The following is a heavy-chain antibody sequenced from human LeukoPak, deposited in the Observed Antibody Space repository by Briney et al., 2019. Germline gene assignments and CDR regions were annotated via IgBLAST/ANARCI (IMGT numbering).Heavy chain of an antibody. D-gene: IGHD3-22*01. J-gene: IGHJ4*02. V-gene: IGHV4-59*01. Sequence: SETLSLTCIVSGGXISNYYCSWIRQPPGKGLEWIGDIYYSGSTNYNPSLKSRVHISVDTSKNQFSLKLSSVTAADTAVYYCARDRRDYYDSSGYQYYFDYWGQGTLVTVSS. CDR2: IYYSGST. CDR3: ARDRRDYYDSSGYQYYFDY. CDR1: GGXISNYY.